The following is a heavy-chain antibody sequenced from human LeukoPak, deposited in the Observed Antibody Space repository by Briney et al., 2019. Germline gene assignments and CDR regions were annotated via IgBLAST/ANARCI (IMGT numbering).Heavy chain of an antibody. Sequence: GGSLRLSCAASGFSFSSYSMNWVRQAPGKGLEWVSYISSSSGSIYYADSVKGRFTISRDNSKNTLYLQMNSLRAEDTAVYYCARDSSSWYDYWGQGTLVTVSS. J-gene: IGHJ4*02. CDR2: ISSSSGSI. D-gene: IGHD6-13*01. CDR1: GFSFSSYS. CDR3: ARDSSSWYDY. V-gene: IGHV3-48*01.